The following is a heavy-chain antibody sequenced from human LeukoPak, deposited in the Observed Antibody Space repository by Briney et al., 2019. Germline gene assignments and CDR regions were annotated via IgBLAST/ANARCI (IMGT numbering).Heavy chain of an antibody. CDR1: GFTFSSYG. CDR3: AESGNSYYYDSSGYYYHAEYFQH. CDR2: IRYDGSNK. V-gene: IGHV3-30*02. Sequence: GGSLRLSCAASGFTFSSYGMHWVRQAPGKGLEWVAFIRYDGSNKYYADSVKGRFTISRDNSKNTLYLQMNSLRAEDTAVYYCAESGNSYYYDSSGYYYHAEYFQHWGQGTLVTVSS. J-gene: IGHJ1*01. D-gene: IGHD3-22*01.